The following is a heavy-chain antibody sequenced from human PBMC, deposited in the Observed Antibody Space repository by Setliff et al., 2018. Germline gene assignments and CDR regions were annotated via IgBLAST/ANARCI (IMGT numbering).Heavy chain of an antibody. Sequence: SETLSLTCAVSGSAISSGHYWGWIRQPPGKGGLEWIGSFRPSGRTYYNPSLKSRVTISLDTSRKQFSLKLSSVTAADTAVYYCARGGERYHSASWGQGTLVTVSS. CDR3: ARGGERYHSAS. J-gene: IGHJ4*02. CDR1: GSAISSGHY. V-gene: IGHV4-38-2*01. CDR2: FRPSGRT. D-gene: IGHD1-1*01.